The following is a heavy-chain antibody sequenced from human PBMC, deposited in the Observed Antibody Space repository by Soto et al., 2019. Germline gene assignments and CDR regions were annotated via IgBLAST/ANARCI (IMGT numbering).Heavy chain of an antibody. CDR3: ARDENGWFDP. CDR2: ISYDGSNK. Sequence: GGSLRLSCAASGFTFSSYATHWVRQAPGKGLEWVAVISYDGSNKYYADSVKGRFTISRDNSKNTLYLQMNSLRAEDTAVYYCARDENGWFDPWGQGTLVTVSS. V-gene: IGHV3-30-3*01. J-gene: IGHJ5*02. CDR1: GFTFSSYA.